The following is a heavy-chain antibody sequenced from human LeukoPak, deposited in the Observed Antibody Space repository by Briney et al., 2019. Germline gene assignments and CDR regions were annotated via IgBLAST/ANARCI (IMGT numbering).Heavy chain of an antibody. Sequence: SETLSLTCTVSGGSISSYYWSWIRQPPGKGLEWIGYIYYSGSTNYNPSLKRRVTISVDKYKKQFLLMQIYVTGADEAVVYYVRASDYSSAFDIWDKGTMVTVS. CDR2: IYYSGST. J-gene: IGHJ3*02. CDR1: GGSISSYY. D-gene: IGHD4-11*01. V-gene: IGHV4-59*12. CDR3: VRASDYSSAFDI.